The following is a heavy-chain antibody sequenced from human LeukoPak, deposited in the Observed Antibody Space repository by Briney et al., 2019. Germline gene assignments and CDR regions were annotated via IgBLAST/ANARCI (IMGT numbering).Heavy chain of an antibody. V-gene: IGHV3-7*04. CDR3: ARGSGTYYIY. D-gene: IGHD1-26*01. J-gene: IGHJ4*02. CDR2: INQGGTEK. CDR1: GFAFSTYW. Sequence: GGSLRLSCAASGFAFSTYWMSWVGQAPGKGLEWVGNINQGGTEKHYVDSVKGRFTISRDNAKNSLYLQMSSPRAEDTAVYYCARGSGTYYIYWGQGTLVTVSS.